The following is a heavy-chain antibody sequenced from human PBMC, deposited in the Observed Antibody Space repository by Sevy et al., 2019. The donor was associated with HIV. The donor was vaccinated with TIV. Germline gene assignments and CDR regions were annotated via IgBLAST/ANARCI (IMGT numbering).Heavy chain of an antibody. Sequence: GGSLRLSCAASGFTFDDYAMHWVRQAPGKGLEWVSGISWNSGSIGYADSVKGRFTISRDNAKNSLYLQMNSLRAEDTALYYGAKALLDYDFWSGYYGFDYWGQGTLVTVSS. J-gene: IGHJ4*02. CDR2: ISWNSGSI. CDR1: GFTFDDYA. D-gene: IGHD3-3*01. CDR3: AKALLDYDFWSGYYGFDY. V-gene: IGHV3-9*01.